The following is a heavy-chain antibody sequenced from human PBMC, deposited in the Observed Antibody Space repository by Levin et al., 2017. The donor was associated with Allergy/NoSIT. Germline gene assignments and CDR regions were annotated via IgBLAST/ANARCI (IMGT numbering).Heavy chain of an antibody. Sequence: TSETLSLTCGVYSGSLNGYFWNWIRQPPGKGLEWVGEISYSGNTDYNPSLKGRVSVSVDRSKNQFSLKLTSVTAADTAVYYCARSDDSSGYYLGYWGQGTPVTVSS. CDR1: SGSLNGYF. CDR2: ISYSGNT. V-gene: IGHV4-34*01. CDR3: ARSDDSSGYYLGY. J-gene: IGHJ4*02. D-gene: IGHD3-22*01.